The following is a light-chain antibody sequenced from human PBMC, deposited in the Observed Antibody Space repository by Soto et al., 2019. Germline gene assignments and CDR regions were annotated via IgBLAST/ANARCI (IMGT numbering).Light chain of an antibody. J-gene: IGLJ1*01. CDR1: ISDIESHT. V-gene: IGLV1-44*01. CDR2: TNN. Sequence: QSALTQPPSSSGTPGQRITISCSGSISDIESHTVNWYQQVPGKAPKLLINTNNQRPSGVPARFSGSKSGASASLAISGLQSEDEATYYCATWDDSRKGVFGTGTKVTVL. CDR3: ATWDDSRKGV.